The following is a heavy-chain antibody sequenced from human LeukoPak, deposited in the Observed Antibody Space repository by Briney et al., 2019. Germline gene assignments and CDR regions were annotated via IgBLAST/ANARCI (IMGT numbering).Heavy chain of an antibody. CDR1: GGFLSSFY. Sequence: SETLSLTCTVSGGFLSSFYWSWIRQPPGKGLEWIGYIYYGGSTDYNPPLKGRLSISVDTSKNQLSLKLTSVTAADTAVYYCARTRGSGSSDYWGQGTLVTVST. V-gene: IGHV4-59*01. CDR2: IYYGGST. CDR3: ARTRGSGSSDY. J-gene: IGHJ4*02. D-gene: IGHD3-10*01.